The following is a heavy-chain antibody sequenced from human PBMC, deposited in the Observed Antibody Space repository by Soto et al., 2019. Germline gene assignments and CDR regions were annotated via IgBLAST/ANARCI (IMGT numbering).Heavy chain of an antibody. CDR1: GYTLSSYG. D-gene: IGHD2-21*01. J-gene: IGHJ3*02. CDR3: ARMTVYCDPDAFDI. CDR2: ISAYKGNT. Sequence: QVQLVQSGAEVKKPGASVKVSCKASGYTLSSYGITWVRQAPGQGLEWMGWISAYKGNTNYAQNLQGRVTMTTDTSTNTGYMELMSLRSDDTAVYYCARMTVYCDPDAFDIWGQGTMVTVSS. V-gene: IGHV1-18*01.